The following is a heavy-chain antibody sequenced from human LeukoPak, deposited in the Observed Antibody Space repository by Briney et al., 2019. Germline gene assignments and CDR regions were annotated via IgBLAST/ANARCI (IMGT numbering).Heavy chain of an antibody. D-gene: IGHD3-9*01. J-gene: IGHJ4*02. CDR2: INPNSGDT. V-gene: IGHV1-2*04. CDR1: GYTFTGYY. Sequence: ASVKVSCKASGYTFTGYYMHWVRQAPGQGLEWMGWINPNSGDTNYAQKFQGWVTMTRDTSISTAYMELSRLRSDDTAVYYCARGAYYDILTGYYPNPYFDYWGQGTLVTVSS. CDR3: ARGAYYDILTGYYPNPYFDY.